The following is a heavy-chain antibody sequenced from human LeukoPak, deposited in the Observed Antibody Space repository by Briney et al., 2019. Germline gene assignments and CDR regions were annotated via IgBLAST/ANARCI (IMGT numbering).Heavy chain of an antibody. V-gene: IGHV5-51*01. CDR3: ARLRVNSYCGSTSCYLRNAFDM. J-gene: IGHJ3*02. Sequence: GESLKISCKGSGYSFTTYWIGWVRQMPGRGLEWMGIIYPGDSDTRYSPSFQGQVTISADKSISTAYLQWSSLKAADTAMYYCARLRVNSYCGSTSCYLRNAFDMWGQGTMVTVSS. CDR1: GYSFTTYW. CDR2: IYPGDSDT. D-gene: IGHD2-2*01.